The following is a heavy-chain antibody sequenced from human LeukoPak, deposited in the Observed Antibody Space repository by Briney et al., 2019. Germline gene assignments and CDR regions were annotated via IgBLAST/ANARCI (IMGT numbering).Heavy chain of an antibody. Sequence: SVKVSCKASGGTFSSYAISWVRQAPGHGLEWMGRIIPILGIANYAQKFQGRVTITADKSTSTAYMELSSLRSEDTAVYYCARGSAGTYYYDSSGIPISYYFDYWGQGTLVTVSS. CDR1: GGTFSSYA. V-gene: IGHV1-69*04. J-gene: IGHJ4*02. CDR2: IIPILGIA. D-gene: IGHD3-22*01. CDR3: ARGSAGTYYYDSSGIPISYYFDY.